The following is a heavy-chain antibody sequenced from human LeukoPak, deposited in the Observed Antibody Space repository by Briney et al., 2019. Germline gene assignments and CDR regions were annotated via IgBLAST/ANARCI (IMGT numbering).Heavy chain of an antibody. J-gene: IGHJ4*02. Sequence: SETLSLTCAVYGGSISGYYWSWIRQPPGKGLEWIGEINHSGSTNYKPSLKSRVTISVDTSKNQFSLKLRSVTAADTAVYYCARERGSGWYDMAFDYWGQGTLVTVSS. D-gene: IGHD6-19*01. CDR3: ARERGSGWYDMAFDY. CDR1: GGSISGYY. CDR2: INHSGST. V-gene: IGHV4-34*01.